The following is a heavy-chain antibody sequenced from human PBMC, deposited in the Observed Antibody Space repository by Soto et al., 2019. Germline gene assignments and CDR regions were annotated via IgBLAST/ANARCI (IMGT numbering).Heavy chain of an antibody. Sequence: PSETLSLTCTFSDGSNRSGGYYWSWIRQHPGKGLEWIGYIYYSGSTYYNPSLKSRVTISVDTSKNQFSLKLSSVTAADTAVYYCAREFQYWFDPWGQGTLVTVSA. CDR3: AREFQYWFDP. CDR1: DGSNRSGGYY. J-gene: IGHJ5*02. V-gene: IGHV4-61*08. CDR2: IYYSGST.